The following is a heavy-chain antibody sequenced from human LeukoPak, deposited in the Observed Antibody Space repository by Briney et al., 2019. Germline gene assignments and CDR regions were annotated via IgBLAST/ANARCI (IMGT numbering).Heavy chain of an antibody. V-gene: IGHV3-23*01. CDR2: ISGSCGST. J-gene: IGHJ4*02. D-gene: IGHD6-19*01. Sequence: GGSLRLSCAASGFTFSSYAMSWVRQAPGKGLEWVSAISGSCGSTYYADSVKGRFTISRDNSKNTLYLQMNSLRAEDTAVYYCAKAGPSIAVAGTGGDYWGQGTLVTVSS. CDR1: GFTFSSYA. CDR3: AKAGPSIAVAGTGGDY.